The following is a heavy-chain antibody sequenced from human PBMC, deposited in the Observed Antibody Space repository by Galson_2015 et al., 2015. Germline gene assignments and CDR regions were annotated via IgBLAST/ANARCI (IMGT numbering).Heavy chain of an antibody. Sequence: SVKVSCKASGGTFSSYAISWVRQAPGQGLGWMGGIIPIFGTANYAQKFQGRVTITADKSTSTAYMELSSLRSEDTAVYYCAILLSNWNYSYTDVWGKGTTVTVSS. CDR1: GGTFSSYA. CDR2: IIPIFGTA. CDR3: AILLSNWNYSYTDV. D-gene: IGHD1-20*01. J-gene: IGHJ6*03. V-gene: IGHV1-69*06.